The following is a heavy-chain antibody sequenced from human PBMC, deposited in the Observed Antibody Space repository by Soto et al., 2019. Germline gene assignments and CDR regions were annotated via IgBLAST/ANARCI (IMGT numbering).Heavy chain of an antibody. D-gene: IGHD3-22*01. J-gene: IGHJ4*02. V-gene: IGHV4-30-4*01. CDR3: ASAMYYYDSSGFDY. Sequence: PSETLSLTCTVSGGSISSGDYYWSWIRQPPGKGLEWIGYIYYSGSTYYNPSLKSRVTISVDTSKNQFSLKLSSVTAADTAVYYCASAMYYYDSSGFDYWGQGTLVTVSS. CDR2: IYYSGST. CDR1: GGSISSGDYY.